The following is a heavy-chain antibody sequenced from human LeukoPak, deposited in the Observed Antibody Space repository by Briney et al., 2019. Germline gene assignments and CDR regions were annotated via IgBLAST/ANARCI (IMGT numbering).Heavy chain of an antibody. CDR1: GGSISSGDYY. J-gene: IGHJ5*02. Sequence: SETLSLTCTVSGGSISSGDYYWSWMRQPPGKGLEWIGYIYYSGSTYYNPSLKSRVTISVDTSKNQFSLKLSSVTAADTAVYYCARTVRGVIFFDPWGQGTLVTVSS. D-gene: IGHD3-10*01. V-gene: IGHV4-30-4*01. CDR2: IYYSGST. CDR3: ARTVRGVIFFDP.